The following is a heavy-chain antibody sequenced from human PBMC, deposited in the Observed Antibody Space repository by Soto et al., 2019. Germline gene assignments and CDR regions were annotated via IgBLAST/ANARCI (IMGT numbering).Heavy chain of an antibody. Sequence: LSLTCAVYGGSFSGDYWSWIRQPPGKGLEWIGEINHSGSTNYNPSLKSRVTISVDTSKNQFSLKLSSVTAADTAVYYCARGKSRSYIGTSRYYYYGMDVWGQGTTVTVSS. V-gene: IGHV4-34*01. CDR1: GGSFSGDY. CDR2: INHSGST. CDR3: ARGKSRSYIGTSRYYYYGMDV. D-gene: IGHD6-13*01. J-gene: IGHJ6*02.